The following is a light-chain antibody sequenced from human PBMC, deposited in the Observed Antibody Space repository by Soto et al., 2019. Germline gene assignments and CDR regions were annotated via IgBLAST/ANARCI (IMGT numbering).Light chain of an antibody. CDR2: GAS. V-gene: IGKV3D-15*01. CDR1: QTVSSN. Sequence: EIVMTQSPVTLSVSPGERATLSCRASQTVSSNYLAWCQQRPGQAPRLLIYGASTRAAGIPDRFSGSGSGTEFTLTISSLQSEDCAIYYCQQYHTWPITFGGGTKVDIK. J-gene: IGKJ4*01. CDR3: QQYHTWPIT.